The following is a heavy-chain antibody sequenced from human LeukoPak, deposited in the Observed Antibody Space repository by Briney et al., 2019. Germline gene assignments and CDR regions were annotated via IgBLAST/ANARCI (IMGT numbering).Heavy chain of an antibody. CDR2: IYHSGST. D-gene: IGHD6-25*01. Sequence: PSETLSLTCAVSSGSIISGGWWSWVRQPPGKGLEWIGEIYHSGSTNYNPSLKSRVTISVDKFKNEFSLKLSSVTAADTAVYYCGRVEKYTSSGPTDPWGQGTLVTVSS. CDR1: SGSIISGGW. V-gene: IGHV4-4*02. CDR3: GRVEKYTSSGPTDP. J-gene: IGHJ5*02.